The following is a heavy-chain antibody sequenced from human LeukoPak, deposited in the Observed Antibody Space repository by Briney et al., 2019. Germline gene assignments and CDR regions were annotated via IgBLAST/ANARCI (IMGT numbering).Heavy chain of an antibody. CDR3: AKDDQDFWSGYARPFHFDY. J-gene: IGHJ4*02. CDR2: IRYDGSNK. D-gene: IGHD3-3*01. Sequence: GGSLRLSCAASGFTFSSYGMHWVRQAPGKGLEWVAFIRYDGSNKYYADSVKGRFTISRDNSKNTLYLQMNSLRAEDTAVYYCAKDDQDFWSGYARPFHFDYWGQGTLVTVSS. V-gene: IGHV3-30*02. CDR1: GFTFSSYG.